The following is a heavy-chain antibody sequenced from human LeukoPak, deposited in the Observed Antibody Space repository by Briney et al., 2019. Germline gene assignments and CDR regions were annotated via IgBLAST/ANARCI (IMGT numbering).Heavy chain of an antibody. D-gene: IGHD2-8*01. J-gene: IGHJ4*02. CDR1: GSTFSNSA. Sequence: GGSLRLSCAASGSTFSNSAMHWVRQAPGKGLEWVAVISFDGTNKYYADSVKGRFTISRDNAKNSLYLQMNSLRAEDTAVYYCARESPEWRYFDYWGQGTLVTVSS. CDR3: ARESPEWRYFDY. CDR2: ISFDGTNK. V-gene: IGHV3-30-3*01.